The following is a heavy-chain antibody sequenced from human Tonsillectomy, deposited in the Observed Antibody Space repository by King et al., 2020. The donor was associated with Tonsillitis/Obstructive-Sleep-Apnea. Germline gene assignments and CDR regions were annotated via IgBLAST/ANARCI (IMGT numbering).Heavy chain of an antibody. Sequence: VQLVESGGDLVQPGGSLRLSCAASGFTFSSYWMNWVRQAPGKGLEWVANIKKDGHEEYYVDSVKGRFTISRDNAKNSLSLQMNSLRAEDTAVYYCAGGARYYDTSGRVAFDVGGQGTMVTVSS. CDR1: GFTFSSYW. CDR2: IKKDGHEE. V-gene: IGHV3-7*01. D-gene: IGHD3-22*01. J-gene: IGHJ3*01. CDR3: AGGARYYDTSGRVAFDV.